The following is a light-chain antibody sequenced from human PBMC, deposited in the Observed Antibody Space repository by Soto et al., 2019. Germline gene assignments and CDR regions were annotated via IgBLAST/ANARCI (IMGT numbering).Light chain of an antibody. CDR1: SSDVGSYNL. J-gene: IGLJ7*01. V-gene: IGLV2-23*02. CDR3: CSYAGSSTFAV. Sequence: QSALTQPASVSGSPGQSITISCTGTSSDVGSYNLVSWYQQHPGKAPKLMIYEVSKRPSGVSNRFSGSKSGNTASLTISGLHAEDEADYYCCSYAGSSTFAVFGGGTQLTVL. CDR2: EVS.